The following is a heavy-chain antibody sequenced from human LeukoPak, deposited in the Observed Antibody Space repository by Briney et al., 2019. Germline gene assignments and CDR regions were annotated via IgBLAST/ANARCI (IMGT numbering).Heavy chain of an antibody. CDR2: ISSSSSYI. CDR3: ARVYYDSSGQEAFDI. J-gene: IGHJ3*02. Sequence: GGSLRLSCAASGFTFSSYSMRCVSQDPGDGLEWVSSISSSSSYIYYADSVKGRFTISRDNAKNSLYLQMNSLRAEDTAVYYCARVYYDSSGQEAFDIWGQGTMVTVSS. CDR1: GFTFSSYS. V-gene: IGHV3-21*01. D-gene: IGHD3-22*01.